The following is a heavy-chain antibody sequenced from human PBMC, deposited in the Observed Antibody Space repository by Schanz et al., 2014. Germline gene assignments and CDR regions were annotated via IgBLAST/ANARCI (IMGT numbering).Heavy chain of an antibody. J-gene: IGHJ4*02. V-gene: IGHV3-33*01. Sequence: QVQLVESGGGVVQPGGSLRLSCAASGFTFSSYGMHWVRQVPGKGLEWVAVVCYDGSKKYYADSVKGRFTISRDNAKNSLYLQMNSLRDEDTAVYYCAREGERKGMLPYYFDYWGQGALVTVSS. CDR2: VCYDGSKK. D-gene: IGHD3-10*01. CDR3: AREGERKGMLPYYFDY. CDR1: GFTFSSYG.